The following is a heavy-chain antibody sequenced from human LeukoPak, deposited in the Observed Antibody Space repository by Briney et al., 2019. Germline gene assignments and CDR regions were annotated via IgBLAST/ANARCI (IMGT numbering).Heavy chain of an antibody. CDR3: ASLRIVSSGYQVDY. Sequence: SETLSLTCAVYGGSFSGYYWSWIRQPPGKGLEWIGEINHSGSTNYNPSLKSRVNISVETSKTQFSLKLGSVTGADTAVYYCASLRIVSSGYQVDYWGQGTLVTVYS. D-gene: IGHD3-22*01. V-gene: IGHV4-34*01. CDR2: INHSGST. CDR1: GGSFSGYY. J-gene: IGHJ4*02.